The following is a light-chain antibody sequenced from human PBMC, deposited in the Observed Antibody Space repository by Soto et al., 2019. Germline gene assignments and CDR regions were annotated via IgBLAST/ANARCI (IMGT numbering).Light chain of an antibody. V-gene: IGLV2-14*01. CDR1: NSDVGGYNY. CDR2: EVS. Sequence: QSVLTQAASVSGSPGQSITISCTGTNSDVGGYNYVSWYQQHPGKAPKLMIYEVSLRPSGVSTRFSGSKSGNTASLTISGLQAEDEADYYCSSYASRTTRYVFGTGTKLTVL. J-gene: IGLJ1*01. CDR3: SSYASRTTRYV.